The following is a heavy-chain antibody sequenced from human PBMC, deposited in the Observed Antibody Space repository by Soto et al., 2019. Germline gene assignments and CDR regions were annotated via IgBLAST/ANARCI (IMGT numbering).Heavy chain of an antibody. CDR2: MNPNSGNT. Sequence: ASVKVSCKASGYTFTSYDINWVRQATGQGLEWMGWMNPNSGNTGYAQKFQGRVTMTRNTSISTAYMELSSLRSEDTAVYYCARGPEQQLALYYYYYMDVWGKGTTVTVSS. D-gene: IGHD6-13*01. CDR1: GYTFTSYD. V-gene: IGHV1-8*01. J-gene: IGHJ6*03. CDR3: ARGPEQQLALYYYYYMDV.